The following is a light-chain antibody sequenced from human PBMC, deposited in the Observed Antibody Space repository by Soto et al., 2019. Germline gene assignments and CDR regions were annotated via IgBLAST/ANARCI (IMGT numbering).Light chain of an antibody. CDR3: QAYDNSLRGWV. CDR1: SSNIGTGYD. Sequence: QPVLTQPPSVSGAPGQRVTISCTGSSSNIGTGYDVHWYQQLPGSAPKLVIYSDFKRPSGVPARFSGSRSGTSASLAITGLQPEDEASYYCQAYDNSLRGWVFGGGTKLTVL. V-gene: IGLV1-40*01. CDR2: SDF. J-gene: IGLJ3*02.